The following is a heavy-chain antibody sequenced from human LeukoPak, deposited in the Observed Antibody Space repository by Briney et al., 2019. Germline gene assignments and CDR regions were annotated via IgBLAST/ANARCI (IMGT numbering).Heavy chain of an antibody. CDR2: IHTSGST. D-gene: IGHD6-6*01. V-gene: IGHV4-4*07. Sequence: PSETLSLTRTVSGGPITSYYWTYIRQPAGKGLEWIGRIHTSGSTNYNPSLKSRVTMSVDTSKNQFSLNLSSVTAADTAMYYCAREFSGTSIAARVFDSWGQGTLVTVSS. CDR1: GGPITSYY. CDR3: AREFSGTSIAARVFDS. J-gene: IGHJ4*02.